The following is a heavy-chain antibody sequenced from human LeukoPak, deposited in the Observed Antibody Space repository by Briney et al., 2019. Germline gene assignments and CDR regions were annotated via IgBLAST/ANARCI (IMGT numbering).Heavy chain of an antibody. V-gene: IGHV3-21*01. CDR2: ITSSSSYI. CDR3: ARGGHAYYDSSGYRYYFDY. D-gene: IGHD3-22*01. J-gene: IGHJ4*02. CDR1: GFTFSTYS. Sequence: GGSLRLSCAASGFTFSTYSMNWVRQAPGKGLEWGSSITSSSSYIYYADSVKGRFTFSRDNAKNSLYLQMNSLRAEDTAVYYCARGGHAYYDSSGYRYYFDYWGQGTLVTVSS.